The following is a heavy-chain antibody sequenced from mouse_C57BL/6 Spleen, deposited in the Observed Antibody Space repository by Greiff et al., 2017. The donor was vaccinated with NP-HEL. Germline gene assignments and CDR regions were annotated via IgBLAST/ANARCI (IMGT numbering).Heavy chain of an antibody. D-gene: IGHD2-5*01. V-gene: IGHV1-55*01. CDR3: AYYSNLSYWYFDV. J-gene: IGHJ1*03. CDR2: IYPGSGST. CDR1: GYTFTSYW. Sequence: QVQLQQPGAELVKPGASVKMSCTASGYTFTSYWITWVKQRPGQGLEWIGDIYPGSGSTNYNEKFKSKATLTVDTPSSTAYMQLSSLTSEDSAVYYCAYYSNLSYWYFDVWGTGTTVTVSS.